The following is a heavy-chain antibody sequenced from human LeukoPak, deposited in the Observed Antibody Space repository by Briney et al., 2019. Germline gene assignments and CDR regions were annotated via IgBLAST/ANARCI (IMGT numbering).Heavy chain of an antibody. Sequence: KPGESLKISCKGSGYSFTNYWIGWVRQMPGKGLEWMGTIDPRDSYTNYSPSFQGHVTISADKSISTAYLQWSSLKASDTAIYYCARLYMVPDYWGQGTLVTVSS. CDR1: GYSFTNYW. CDR3: ARLYMVPDY. J-gene: IGHJ4*02. CDR2: IDPRDSYT. V-gene: IGHV5-10-1*01. D-gene: IGHD3-10*01.